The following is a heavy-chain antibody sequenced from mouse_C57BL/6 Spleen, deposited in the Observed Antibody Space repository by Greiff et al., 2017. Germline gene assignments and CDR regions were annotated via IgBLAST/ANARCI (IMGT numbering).Heavy chain of an antibody. CDR2: INTNNGGT. V-gene: IGHV1-26*01. Sequence: EVQLQQSGPELVKPGASVKISCKATGYTFTDYYMNWVKQSHGKSLEWIGDINTNNGGTSYNQKFKGKATLTVDKSSSTAYMDLRSLTSEDSAVYYCATYYDYAGFAYWGQGAMVTVAA. J-gene: IGHJ3*01. CDR3: ATYYDYAGFAY. CDR1: GYTFTDYY. D-gene: IGHD2-4*01.